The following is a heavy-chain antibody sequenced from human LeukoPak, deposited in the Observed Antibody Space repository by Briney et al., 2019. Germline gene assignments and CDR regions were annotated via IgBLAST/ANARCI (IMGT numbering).Heavy chain of an antibody. J-gene: IGHJ4*02. D-gene: IGHD1-26*01. CDR1: GFTFSSFW. V-gene: IGHV3-30*02. CDR3: AKDRGYSGSYLDY. Sequence: GGSLRLSCAASGFTFSSFWMNWVRQAPGKGLEWVAFIRYDGSNKYYADSVKGRFTISRDNSKNTLYLQMNSLRAEDTAVYYCAKDRGYSGSYLDYWGQGTLVTVSS. CDR2: IRYDGSNK.